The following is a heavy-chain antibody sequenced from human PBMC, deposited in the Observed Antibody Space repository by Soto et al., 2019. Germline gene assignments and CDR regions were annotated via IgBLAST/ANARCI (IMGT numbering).Heavy chain of an antibody. CDR2: INSDGSST. V-gene: IGHV3-74*01. CDR3: ARGHRSFDP. CDR1: GFTFSNYD. J-gene: IGHJ5*02. Sequence: HPGGSLRLSCAASGFTFSNYDMHWVRQATGKGLVWVSRINSDGSSTSYADSVKGRFTISRDNAKNTLYLQMNSLRAEDTAVYYCARGHRSFDPWGQGTLVTVSS.